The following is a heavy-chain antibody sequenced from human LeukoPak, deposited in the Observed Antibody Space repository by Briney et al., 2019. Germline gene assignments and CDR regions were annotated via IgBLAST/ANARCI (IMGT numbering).Heavy chain of an antibody. Sequence: GGSLRLSCAASGFTFSSYWMHWVRQAPGKGLVWVSRITSDGSSATHADSVKGRFTVSRDNAKNMLYLQMNSLRAEDTAVYYCTRDRRYGGMDVWGQGTTVTVSS. J-gene: IGHJ6*02. CDR2: ITSDGSSA. V-gene: IGHV3-74*01. CDR3: TRDRRYGGMDV. CDR1: GFTFSSYW. D-gene: IGHD3-10*01.